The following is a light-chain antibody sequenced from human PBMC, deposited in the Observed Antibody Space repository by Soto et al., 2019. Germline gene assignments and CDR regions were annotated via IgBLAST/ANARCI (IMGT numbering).Light chain of an antibody. CDR2: EVN. CDR3: SSYAGSTNPNFV. J-gene: IGLJ1*01. V-gene: IGLV2-8*01. CDR1: SSDVGGYNY. Sequence: QSALTQPPSASGSPGQSVTISCTGTSSDVGGYNYVSWYQQHPGKAPKLMIYEVNKRPSGVPDRFSGSKSGNTASPTVSGLQAEDEADYYCSSYAGSTNPNFVFGTGTKVTVL.